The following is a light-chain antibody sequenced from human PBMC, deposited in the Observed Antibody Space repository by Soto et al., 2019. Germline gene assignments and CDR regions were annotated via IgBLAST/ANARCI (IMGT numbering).Light chain of an antibody. CDR3: TSFSSSTSLYV. Sequence: SVLTHPASVSWSLGQSITISCTGTTRDIAGYNYISWYQQLPGKAPKLMIYQVTIRPSGISNRFSGSKSGNTASLTISGLQAEDEADYYCTSFSSSTSLYVFGTGTKVTAL. V-gene: IGLV2-14*01. CDR1: TRDIAGYNY. CDR2: QVT. J-gene: IGLJ1*01.